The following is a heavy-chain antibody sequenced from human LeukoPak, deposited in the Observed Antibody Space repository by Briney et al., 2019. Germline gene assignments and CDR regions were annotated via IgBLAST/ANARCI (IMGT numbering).Heavy chain of an antibody. CDR1: GGSFSGYY. D-gene: IGHD3-22*01. Sequence: SETLSLTCAVYGGSFSGYYWSWIRQPPGKGLEWIGEINHSGSTNYNPSPKSRVTISVDTSKNQFSLKLSSVTAADTAVYYCARTPPYYYDSSGYRRYYFDYWGQGTLVTVSS. CDR2: INHSGST. J-gene: IGHJ4*02. CDR3: ARTPPYYYDSSGYRRYYFDY. V-gene: IGHV4-34*01.